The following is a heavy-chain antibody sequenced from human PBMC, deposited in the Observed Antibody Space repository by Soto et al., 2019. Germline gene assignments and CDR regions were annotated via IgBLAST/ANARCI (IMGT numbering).Heavy chain of an antibody. D-gene: IGHD3-22*01. V-gene: IGHV1-69*08. CDR2: VIAMFGAA. J-gene: IGHJ3*01. Sequence: QVQLVQSGAEVKMPGSSVKVSCKASGGTFSRYIISWVRQAPGQGLEWMGRVIAMFGAASYAQKIQGRVNITADKSTSKRWMELCRLRSEDTAVYYWVRLDDTSASDGFASWGQGTGVTVSS. CDR1: GGTFSRYI. CDR3: VRLDDTSASDGFAS.